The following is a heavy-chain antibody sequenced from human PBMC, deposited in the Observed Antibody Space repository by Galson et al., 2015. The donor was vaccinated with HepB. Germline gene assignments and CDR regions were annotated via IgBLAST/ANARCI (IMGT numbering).Heavy chain of an antibody. CDR2: IYYSGST. CDR1: GGSISSYY. D-gene: IGHD3-22*01. Sequence: SETLSLTCTVSGGSISSYYWSWIRQPPGKGLEWIGYIYYSGSTNYNPSLKSRVTISVETSKNQFSLKLSSVTAADTAVYYCARDVYYYDSSGYYPNYYYYGMDVWGQGTTVTVSS. J-gene: IGHJ6*02. V-gene: IGHV4-59*01. CDR3: ARDVYYYDSSGYYPNYYYYGMDV.